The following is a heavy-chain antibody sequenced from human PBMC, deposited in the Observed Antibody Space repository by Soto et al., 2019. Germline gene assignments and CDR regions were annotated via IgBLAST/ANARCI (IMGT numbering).Heavy chain of an antibody. CDR3: TTDDPISNC. CDR1: GFTFITPW. J-gene: IGHJ4*02. Sequence: EVQLVESGGGLVKPGCPLRLSCAASGFTFITPWISWARQAPGKGREWVGGIKSKTDGGTTDFAAPEKGSFPVSRDDSRNTLFLQMNSLKPEDTAVYYCTTDDPISNCWGQGNLVSVSS. V-gene: IGHV3-15*01. CDR2: IKSKTDGGTT.